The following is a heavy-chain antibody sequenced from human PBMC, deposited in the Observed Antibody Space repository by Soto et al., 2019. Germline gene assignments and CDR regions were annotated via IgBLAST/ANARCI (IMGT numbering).Heavy chain of an antibody. CDR2: INPILSMS. Sequence: QVQLVQSGAEVKRPGSSVKVSCKASGDTFAFHSINWLRQAPGLGLGWMGRINPILSMSNYAQRFQGRVTMTADKSTSTAYMVLSSLRSEDTAIYYCATSYGSGYRAFDYWGQGALVTVSS. V-gene: IGHV1-69*02. CDR3: ATSYGSGYRAFDY. CDR1: GDTFAFHS. D-gene: IGHD3-10*01. J-gene: IGHJ4*02.